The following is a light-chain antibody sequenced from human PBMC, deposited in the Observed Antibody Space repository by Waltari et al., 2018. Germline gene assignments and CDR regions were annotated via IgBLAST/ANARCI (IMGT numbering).Light chain of an antibody. CDR1: SSDVGGYNY. CDR2: EVI. J-gene: IGLJ2*01. CDR3: SSYAGSNNLGI. V-gene: IGLV2-8*01. Sequence: QSALTQPPSASGSPGQSVTISCTGSSSDVGGYNYVSWYQHHPGKAPKLMIYEVIKRPSGVPVRFSGSKSGNTASLTVSGLQAEDEADYYCSSYAGSNNLGIFGGGTKLTVL.